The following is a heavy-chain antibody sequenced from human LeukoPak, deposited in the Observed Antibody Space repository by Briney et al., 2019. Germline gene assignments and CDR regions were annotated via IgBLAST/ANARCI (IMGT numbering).Heavy chain of an antibody. CDR2: IYSGSSST. V-gene: IGHV3-53*04. J-gene: IGHJ4*02. D-gene: IGHD6-19*01. Sequence: GGSLRLSCAASVFTVSSNYMRWVRQAPGKGLEWVSVIYSGSSSTYYTDSVKGRFTISRHNSKNTLYLQMNSLRAEDTAVYYCARVGSGWYDFDYWGQGTLVTVSS. CDR3: ARVGSGWYDFDY. CDR1: VFTVSSNY.